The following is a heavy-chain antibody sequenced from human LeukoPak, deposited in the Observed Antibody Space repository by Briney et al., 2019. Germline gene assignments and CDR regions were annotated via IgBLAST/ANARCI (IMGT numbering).Heavy chain of an antibody. V-gene: IGHV3-30*02. Sequence: GGSLRLSCAASGFTVSSNYMSWVRQAPGKGLEWVADIRHDESSKYYADTVKGRFTISRDNSKNTLYLQMNSLRADDTAVYYCAKPMGGNPPSNFDYWGQGTLVTVSS. CDR2: IRHDESSK. CDR3: AKPMGGNPPSNFDY. D-gene: IGHD4-23*01. CDR1: GFTVSSNY. J-gene: IGHJ4*02.